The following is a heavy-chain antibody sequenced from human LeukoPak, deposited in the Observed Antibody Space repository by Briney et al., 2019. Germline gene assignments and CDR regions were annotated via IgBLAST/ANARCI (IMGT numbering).Heavy chain of an antibody. J-gene: IGHJ4*02. D-gene: IGHD1-1*01. Sequence: DSVKGRFTISRDRSRNTLYLQMNSLRAEDTAVYYCVKEGSNWNVDYWGQGTLVTVSS. CDR3: VKEGSNWNVDY. V-gene: IGHV3-23*01.